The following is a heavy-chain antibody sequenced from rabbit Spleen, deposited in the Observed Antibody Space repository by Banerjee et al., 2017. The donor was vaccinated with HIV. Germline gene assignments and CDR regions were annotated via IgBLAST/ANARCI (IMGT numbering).Heavy chain of an antibody. CDR1: GFSFSSSYW. Sequence: EESGGDLVKPEGSLTLTCTASGFSFSSSYWICWVRQAPGKGLEWIACIFGGSSDTTYYASWAKGRFTGSKASSTTVTLQMTSLTAADTATYFCAREPVTGYGYALNLWGQGTLVTVS. CDR2: IFGGSSDTT. D-gene: IGHD6-1*01. V-gene: IGHV1S45*01. CDR3: AREPVTGYGYALNL. J-gene: IGHJ4*01.